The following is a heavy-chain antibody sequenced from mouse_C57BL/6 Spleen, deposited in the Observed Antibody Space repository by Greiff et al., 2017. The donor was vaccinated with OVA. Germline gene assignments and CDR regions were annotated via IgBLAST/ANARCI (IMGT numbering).Heavy chain of an antibody. CDR1: GFTFTDYY. D-gene: IGHD3-1*01. Sequence: DVMLVESGGGLVQPGGSLSLSCAASGFTFTDYYMSWVRQPPGKALEWLGFIRNKANGYTTEYSASVKGRFTISRDNSQSILYLQMNALRAEDSATYYCARYSYSSGFDYWGQGTTLTVSS. CDR3: ARYSYSSGFDY. V-gene: IGHV7-3*01. CDR2: IRNKANGYTT. J-gene: IGHJ2*01.